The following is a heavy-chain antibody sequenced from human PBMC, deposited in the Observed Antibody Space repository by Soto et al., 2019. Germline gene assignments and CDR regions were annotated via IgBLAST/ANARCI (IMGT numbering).Heavy chain of an antibody. V-gene: IGHV3-23*01. J-gene: IGHJ4*02. CDR1: GFTFSSYA. CDR2: ISGSGGST. D-gene: IGHD3-16*02. Sequence: PGGSLRLSCAASGFTFSSYAMSWVRQAPGRGLEWVSAISGSGGSTYYADSVKGRFTISRDNSKNTLYLQMNSLRAEDTAVYYCAKAARMITFGGVIVWGQGTLVTVSP. CDR3: AKAARMITFGGVIV.